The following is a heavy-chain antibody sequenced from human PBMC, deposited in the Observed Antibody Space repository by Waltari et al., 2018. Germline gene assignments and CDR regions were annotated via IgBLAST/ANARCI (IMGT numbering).Heavy chain of an antibody. Sequence: QVQLVQSGAEVKKPGASVKVSCKASGYTFSGSYIHWVRQAPGQGLEWMGRIDPNSCGTDDARKFAGRVSMTRDTSISTAYLELSSLRSDDTAVYYCAAKGVVLPATYDYWGQGTLVTVSS. D-gene: IGHD2-15*01. CDR2: IDPNSCGT. J-gene: IGHJ4*02. CDR1: GYTFSGSY. V-gene: IGHV1-2*06. CDR3: AAKGVVLPATYDY.